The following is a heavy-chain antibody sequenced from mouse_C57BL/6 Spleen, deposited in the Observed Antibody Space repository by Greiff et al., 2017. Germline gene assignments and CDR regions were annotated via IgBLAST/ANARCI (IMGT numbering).Heavy chain of an antibody. CDR3: EIGPYSFDD. Sequence: QVQLQQSGPELVKPGASVKISCKASGYAFSSSWMNWVKQRPGKGLEWIGRIYPGDGDTNYNGKFKGKATLTADKSSSTAYMQLSSLTSEDSAVYYCEIGPYSFDDWGEGTTLTVSS. CDR2: IYPGDGDT. J-gene: IGHJ2*01. V-gene: IGHV1-82*01. CDR1: GYAFSSSW.